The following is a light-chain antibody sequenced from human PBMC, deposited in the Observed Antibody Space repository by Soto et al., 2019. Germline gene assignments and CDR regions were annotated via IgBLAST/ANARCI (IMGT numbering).Light chain of an antibody. CDR3: QHYTLYSAP. CDR2: GAS. V-gene: IGKV1-5*01. Sequence: RLTQSPSSLSASVGDTVTISCLASQDISTYLAWYQQKPGKAPTLLIFGASSLHNGVPPRFAGSGSGSEFTLTINRLQPDDFATYFCQHYTLYSAPFGQGTRV. J-gene: IGKJ5*01. CDR1: QDISTY.